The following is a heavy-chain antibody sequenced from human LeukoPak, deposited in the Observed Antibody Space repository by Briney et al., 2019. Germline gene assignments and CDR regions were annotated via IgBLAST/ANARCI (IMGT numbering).Heavy chain of an antibody. CDR3: ARGGYSGYAGFDP. J-gene: IGHJ5*02. D-gene: IGHD5-12*01. CDR2: IYPDDSDT. CDR1: GYTFTSYW. V-gene: IGHV5-51*01. Sequence: GESLKISCKGSGYTFTSYWVGWVRQMPGKGLEWVGTIYPDDSDTRYSPSFQGQVTISADKSISTAYLQWSSLKASDTAMYYCARGGYSGYAGFDPWGQGTLVTVSS.